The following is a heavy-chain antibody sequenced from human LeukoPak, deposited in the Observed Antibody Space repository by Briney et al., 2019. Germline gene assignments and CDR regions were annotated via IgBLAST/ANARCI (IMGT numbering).Heavy chain of an antibody. Sequence: SETLSLTCTVSGGSISSSSYYWGWIRQPPGKGLEWIGILYYSGSTYYNPSLKGRLTISVDTSKNQFSLKLSSVTATDTAVYYCARRGYCSSTSCYEYWFDPWGQGTLVTVSS. CDR3: ARRGYCSSTSCYEYWFDP. J-gene: IGHJ5*02. D-gene: IGHD2-2*01. V-gene: IGHV4-39*01. CDR2: LYYSGST. CDR1: GGSISSSSYY.